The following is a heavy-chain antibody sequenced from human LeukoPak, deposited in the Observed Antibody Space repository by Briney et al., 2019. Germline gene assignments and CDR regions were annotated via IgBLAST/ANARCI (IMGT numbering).Heavy chain of an antibody. Sequence: GASVKVSCKACGYAPIHYYIHWVRQAPGQGLEWMGIINPRDGSTSYAQKFQGKVTMTRDASTSTVYMDLSSLTTEDSAVYHCARGKRTTVAPFDYWGQGGLVSVSS. CDR1: GYAPIHYY. CDR2: INPRDGST. J-gene: IGHJ4*02. CDR3: ARGKRTTVAPFDY. D-gene: IGHD4-23*01. V-gene: IGHV1-46*01.